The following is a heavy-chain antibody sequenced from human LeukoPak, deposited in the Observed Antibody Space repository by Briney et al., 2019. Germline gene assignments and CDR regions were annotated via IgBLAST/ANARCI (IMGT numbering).Heavy chain of an antibody. J-gene: IGHJ4*02. Sequence: PGGSLRLSCAASGITVSSDYMSWVRQAPGKGLEWVSIIYSGDTTHYADSVKGRFTISRDNSKNTLYLQMNSLRAEDTAVYYCARGWYNSGYYCDYWGQGTLVTVSS. V-gene: IGHV3-53*01. D-gene: IGHD6-19*01. CDR3: ARGWYNSGYYCDY. CDR1: GITVSSDY. CDR2: IYSGDTT.